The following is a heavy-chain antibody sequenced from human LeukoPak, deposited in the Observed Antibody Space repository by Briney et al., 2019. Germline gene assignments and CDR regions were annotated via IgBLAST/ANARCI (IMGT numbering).Heavy chain of an antibody. D-gene: IGHD3-9*01. Sequence: SSETLSLTCAVSGYSISRGYHWDWIRPPPGKGLEWIGSIHHSGSTYYNTSLKSRVTISVDTSKNQYSLKLSPGTAPDTAVYYCGRIDWHPDYWGQGTVVTVSS. J-gene: IGHJ4*02. V-gene: IGHV4-38-2*01. CDR2: IHHSGST. CDR3: GRIDWHPDY. CDR1: GYSISRGYH.